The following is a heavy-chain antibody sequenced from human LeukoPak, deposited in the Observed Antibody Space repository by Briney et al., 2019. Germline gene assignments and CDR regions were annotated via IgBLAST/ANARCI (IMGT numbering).Heavy chain of an antibody. CDR2: ISYDGSNK. CDR1: GFTFSSYG. J-gene: IGHJ4*02. CDR3: ARADRPGEWF. D-gene: IGHD3-3*01. V-gene: IGHV3-30*03. Sequence: GGSLRLSCAASGFTFSSYGMHWVRQAPGKALEWVAVISYDGSNKYYADSVKGRFTISRDNSKNTLYLQMNSLRAEDTAVYYCARADRPGEWFWGQGTLVTVSS.